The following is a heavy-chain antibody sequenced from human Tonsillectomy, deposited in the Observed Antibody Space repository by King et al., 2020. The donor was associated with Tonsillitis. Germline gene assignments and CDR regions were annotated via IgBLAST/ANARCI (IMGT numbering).Heavy chain of an antibody. Sequence: VQLPQWGAGLLKPSETLSLTCAVYGGSFSGYYWSWIRQPPGKGLEWIGEINHSGSTNYNPSLKSRVTISVDTSKNQFSLKLSSVTAADTAVYYCAGGDDSSSLWGQGTLVTVSS. V-gene: IGHV4-34*01. CDR1: GGSFSGYY. CDR2: INHSGST. J-gene: IGHJ4*02. D-gene: IGHD6-13*01. CDR3: AGGDDSSSL.